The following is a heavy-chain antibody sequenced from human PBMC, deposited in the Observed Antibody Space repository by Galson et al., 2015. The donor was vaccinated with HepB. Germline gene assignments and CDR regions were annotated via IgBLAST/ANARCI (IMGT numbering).Heavy chain of an antibody. CDR3: AREGYDFWSGYYLFAFDI. CDR1: GFTFSDYY. D-gene: IGHD3-3*01. J-gene: IGHJ3*02. V-gene: IGHV3-11*06. Sequence: SLRLSCAASGFTFSDYYMSWIRQAPGKGLEWVSYISSSSSYTNYADSVKGRFTISRDNAKNSLYLQMNSLRAEDTAVYYCAREGYDFWSGYYLFAFDIWGQGTMVTVSS. CDR2: ISSSSSYT.